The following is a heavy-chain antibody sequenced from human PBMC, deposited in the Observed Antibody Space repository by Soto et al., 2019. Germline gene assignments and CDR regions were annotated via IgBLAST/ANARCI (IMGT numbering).Heavy chain of an antibody. J-gene: IGHJ4*02. CDR2: ISSSSSYI. V-gene: IGHV3-21*01. CDR3: ARDRGILTGYYLVY. D-gene: IGHD3-9*01. Sequence: GGSLRLSCAASGFTFSSYSMNWVRQAPGKGLEWVSSISSSSSYIYYADSVKGRFTISRDNAKNSLYLQMNSLRAEDTAVYYCARDRGILTGYYLVYWGQGTLVTVSS. CDR1: GFTFSSYS.